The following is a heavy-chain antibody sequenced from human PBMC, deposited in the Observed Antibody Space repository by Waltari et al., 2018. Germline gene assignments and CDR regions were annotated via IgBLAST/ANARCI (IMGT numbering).Heavy chain of an antibody. D-gene: IGHD3-22*01. Sequence: EVQLVQSGAEVKKPGATVKISCKVSGYTFTDYYMHWVQQAPGKGLEWMGLVDPEDGETIYAEKFQGRVTITADTSTDTAYMELSSLRSEDTAVYYCATGVDDSSGYYYVPHAFDIWGQGTMVTVSS. V-gene: IGHV1-69-2*01. CDR3: ATGVDDSSGYYYVPHAFDI. CDR1: GYTFTDYY. CDR2: VDPEDGET. J-gene: IGHJ3*02.